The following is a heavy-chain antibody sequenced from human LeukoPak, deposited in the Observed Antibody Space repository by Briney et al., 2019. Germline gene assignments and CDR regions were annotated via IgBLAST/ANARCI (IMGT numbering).Heavy chain of an antibody. CDR2: IYTSGST. Sequence: KASETLSLTCTVSGGSISSYYWSWIRQPAGKGLEWIGRIYTSGSTNYNPSLKSRVTMSVDTSKNQFSLKLSSVTAADTAVYYCASVSGVTLRDAFDIWGQGTMVTVSS. CDR3: ASVSGVTLRDAFDI. D-gene: IGHD5-18*01. J-gene: IGHJ3*02. V-gene: IGHV4-4*07. CDR1: GGSISSYY.